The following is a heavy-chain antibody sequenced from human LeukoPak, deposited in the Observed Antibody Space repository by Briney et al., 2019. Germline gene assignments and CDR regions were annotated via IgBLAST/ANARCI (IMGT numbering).Heavy chain of an antibody. V-gene: IGHV4-34*01. J-gene: IGHJ4*02. CDR1: GGSFSGYY. CDR3: ARVGVEESSGSIFDY. Sequence: PSETLSLTCAVYGGSFSGYYWSWIRQPPGKGLEWIGSIYYSGSTYYNPSLKSRVTISVDTSKNQFSLKLSSVTAADTAVYYCARVGVEESSGSIFDYWGQGTLVTVSS. CDR2: IYYSGST. D-gene: IGHD6-19*01.